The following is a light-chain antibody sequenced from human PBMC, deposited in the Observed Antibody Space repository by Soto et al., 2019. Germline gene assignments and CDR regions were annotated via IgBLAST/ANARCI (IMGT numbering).Light chain of an antibody. CDR2: DAS. J-gene: IGKJ1*01. CDR3: QHMRT. CDR1: QDISKY. V-gene: IGKV1-33*01. Sequence: DIQMTQSPSSLSASVGDRVTITCQASQDISKYLNWYQHKPGKAPKFLIYDASTLESGVPSRFSGSGFGTEFSLTISSLQPDDFGSYYCQHMRTFGQGTKVEIK.